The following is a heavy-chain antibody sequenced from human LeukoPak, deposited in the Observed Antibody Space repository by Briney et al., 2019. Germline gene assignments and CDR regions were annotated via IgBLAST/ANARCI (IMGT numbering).Heavy chain of an antibody. CDR1: GYTFTGYY. CDR3: ARDLSRIVGAIAY. CDR2: INPNSGGT. V-gene: IGHV1-2*02. J-gene: IGHJ4*02. D-gene: IGHD1-26*01. Sequence: GASVKVSCKASGYTFTGYYMHWVRQAPGQGLEWWGWINPNSGGTNYAQKFQVSVTMTRDTSISTAYMELSRLRSDDTAVYYCARDLSRIVGAIAYWGQGTLVTVSS.